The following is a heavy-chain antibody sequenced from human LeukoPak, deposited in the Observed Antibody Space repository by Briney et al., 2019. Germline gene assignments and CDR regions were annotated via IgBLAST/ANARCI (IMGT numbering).Heavy chain of an antibody. V-gene: IGHV4-4*02. CDR2: IYHSGRT. Sequence: SGTLSLACAVSGGSISSGNWWSWVRQPPGKGLEWIGEIYHSGRTNYNPSLKSRVTISLDKSKNQFSLNLSSVTAADTAVYYCARGDYYDSSGSDPAFDIWGQGTMVTVSS. D-gene: IGHD3-22*01. CDR3: ARGDYYDSSGSDPAFDI. CDR1: GGSISSGNW. J-gene: IGHJ3*02.